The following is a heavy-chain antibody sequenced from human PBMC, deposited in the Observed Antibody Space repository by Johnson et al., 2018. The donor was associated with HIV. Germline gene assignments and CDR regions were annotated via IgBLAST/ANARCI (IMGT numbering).Heavy chain of an antibody. CDR1: GFTFGTYW. J-gene: IGHJ3*02. V-gene: IGHV3-7*03. Sequence: VQLVESGGGLVQPGESLRLSCVVSGFTFGTYWMTWVRQAPGNGLEWVATIKLDGSDKYYLDSVKGRFTISRDNGRNSLYLQMNSLRAEDTAVYYCARKGDAFDIWGQGTVVTVSS. CDR2: IKLDGSDK. CDR3: ARKGDAFDI.